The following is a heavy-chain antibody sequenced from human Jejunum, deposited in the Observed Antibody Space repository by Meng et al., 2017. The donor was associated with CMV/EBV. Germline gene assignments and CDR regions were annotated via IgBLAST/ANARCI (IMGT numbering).Heavy chain of an antibody. J-gene: IGHJ5*02. CDR3: ARDLDPYDFWAWFDP. V-gene: IGHV4-59*11. D-gene: IGHD3-3*01. Sequence: GDSLSSHYWNWLRQPHGKGLEWIGYIYYNGDTNYNPSLKSRATISVDTSKNQFSLRLNSVTAADTAVYYCARDLDPYDFWAWFDPWGLGTLVTVSS. CDR2: IYYNGDT. CDR1: GDSLSSHY.